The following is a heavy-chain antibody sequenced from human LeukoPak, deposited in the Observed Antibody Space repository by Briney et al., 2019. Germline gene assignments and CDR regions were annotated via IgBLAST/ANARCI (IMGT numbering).Heavy chain of an antibody. D-gene: IGHD4-17*01. CDR3: ARENYGDYVDY. Sequence: SETLSLTCTVSGGSMSRYYWSWIRQPPGKGLEWIGYIFYTGSTNYNPSLESRVTISADTSKNQFSLNLTSVTAADTAVYYCARENYGDYVDYWGQGTLVTVSS. CDR1: GGSMSRYY. V-gene: IGHV4-59*01. J-gene: IGHJ4*02. CDR2: IFYTGST.